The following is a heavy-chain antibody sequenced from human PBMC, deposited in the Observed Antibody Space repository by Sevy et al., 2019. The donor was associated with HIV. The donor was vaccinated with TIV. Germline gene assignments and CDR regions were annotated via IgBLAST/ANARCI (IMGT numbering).Heavy chain of an antibody. J-gene: IGHJ4*02. CDR2: IWYDGSSK. CDR1: GFTFSSYG. D-gene: IGHD3-22*01. Sequence: GGSLRLSCAASGFTFSSYGMHWVRQAPGKGLEWVALIWYDGSSKDYADSVKGRFTLSRDNSKNTLYLQMNSLRAEDTAVYYCARGANYYDSSGSQPNFDYWGQGTLVTVSS. CDR3: ARGANYYDSSGSQPNFDY. V-gene: IGHV3-33*01.